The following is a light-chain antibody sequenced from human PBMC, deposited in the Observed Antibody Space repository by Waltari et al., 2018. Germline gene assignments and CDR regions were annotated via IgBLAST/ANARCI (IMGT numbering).Light chain of an antibody. CDR2: DVF. Sequence: QSALTQPASVSGSPGQSITLSCTGTTSDVGFYTYAPWYQQHPGKAPQLIIYDVFARPSGVSNRFSGSKSGNTASLTISGLLAEDEADYYCNSYTGSSSWVFGGGTKLTVL. CDR3: NSYTGSSSWV. V-gene: IGLV2-14*03. J-gene: IGLJ3*02. CDR1: TSDVGFYTY.